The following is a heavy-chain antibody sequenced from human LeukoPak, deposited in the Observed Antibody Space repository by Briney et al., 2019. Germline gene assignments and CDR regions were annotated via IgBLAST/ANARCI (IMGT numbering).Heavy chain of an antibody. CDR3: AKGEMATISPPFDY. Sequence: PGGSLRLSCVASGFTVGSNYMSWVRQAPGKGLEWVSAISGSGGSTYYADSVKGRFTISRDNSKNTLYLQMNSLRAEDTAVYYCAKGEMATISPPFDYWGQGTLVTVSS. J-gene: IGHJ4*02. CDR2: ISGSGGST. CDR1: GFTVGSNY. D-gene: IGHD5-24*01. V-gene: IGHV3-23*01.